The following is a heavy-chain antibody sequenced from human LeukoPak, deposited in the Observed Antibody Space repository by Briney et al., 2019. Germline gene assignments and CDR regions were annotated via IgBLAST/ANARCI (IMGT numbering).Heavy chain of an antibody. CDR3: ARDDLRSDWFDP. Sequence: SETLSLTCSVSGGSINSRSYSWGWIRQPPGMGLEWIGNIDYSGTTYYNPPLRSRLTMSVDASNNQFSLRLTSVTAADTAVYYCARDDLRSDWFDPWGQGTLVTVSS. CDR1: GGSINSRSYS. J-gene: IGHJ5*02. V-gene: IGHV4-39*07. CDR2: IDYSGTT.